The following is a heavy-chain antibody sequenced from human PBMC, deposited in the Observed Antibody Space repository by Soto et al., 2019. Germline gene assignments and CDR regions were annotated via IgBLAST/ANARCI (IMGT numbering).Heavy chain of an antibody. Sequence: PVGCLRLCCAASGFTFSSYAMSWVRQAPGKGLEWVSAISGSGGSTYYADSVKGRFTISRDNSKNTLYLQMNSLRAEDTAVYYCAKGGPYSYGSGAFDYWGQGTLVTVSS. CDR2: ISGSGGST. D-gene: IGHD5-18*01. V-gene: IGHV3-23*01. J-gene: IGHJ4*02. CDR1: GFTFSSYA. CDR3: AKGGPYSYGSGAFDY.